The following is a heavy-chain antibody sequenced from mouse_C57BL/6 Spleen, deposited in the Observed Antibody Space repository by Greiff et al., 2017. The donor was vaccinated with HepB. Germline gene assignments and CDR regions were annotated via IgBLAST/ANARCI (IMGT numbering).Heavy chain of an antibody. Sequence: QVQLQQSGAELVKPGASVKISCKASGYAFSSYWMNWVKQRPGKGLEWIGQIYPGDGDTNYNGKFKGKATLTVDTSSSTAYMQLSSLTSEDSAVYYCADGSSYWYFDVWGTGTTVTVSS. D-gene: IGHD1-1*01. V-gene: IGHV1-80*01. J-gene: IGHJ1*03. CDR2: IYPGDGDT. CDR1: GYAFSSYW. CDR3: ADGSSYWYFDV.